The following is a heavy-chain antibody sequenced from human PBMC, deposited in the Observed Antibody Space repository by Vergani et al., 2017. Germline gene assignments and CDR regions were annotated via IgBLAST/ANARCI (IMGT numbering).Heavy chain of an antibody. Sequence: QVQVVESGGGVVQPGRSLRLSCAASGFTFSSYGMHWVRQAPGKGLEWVAVISYDGSNKYYADSVKGRFTISRDNSKNTLYLQMNSLRAEETAVYYCAKSGHQSTSCYDYWGQGTLVTVSS. CDR2: ISYDGSNK. CDR3: AKSGHQSTSCYDY. J-gene: IGHJ4*02. D-gene: IGHD2-2*01. CDR1: GFTFSSYG. V-gene: IGHV3-30*18.